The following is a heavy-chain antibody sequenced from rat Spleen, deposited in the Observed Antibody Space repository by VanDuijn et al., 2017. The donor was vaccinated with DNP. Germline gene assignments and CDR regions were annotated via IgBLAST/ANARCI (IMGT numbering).Heavy chain of an antibody. CDR2: MSSGGTA. Sequence: QVQLKESGPGLVQPSQTLSLTCTVAGFSLTNFTVSWIRQPPGRGLEWMAAMSSGGTAYSTSLLKTRLRLSRDTSKSQVFLQMNSLQSEDTAMYFCARHPDYWGQGVMVTVSS. V-gene: IGHV2-6*01. CDR3: ARHPDY. CDR1: GFSLTNFT. J-gene: IGHJ2*01. D-gene: IGHD3-1*01.